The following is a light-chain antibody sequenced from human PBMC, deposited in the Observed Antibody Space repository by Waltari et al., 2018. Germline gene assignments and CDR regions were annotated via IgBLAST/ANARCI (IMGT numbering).Light chain of an antibody. V-gene: IGKV1-9*01. CDR3: QQLNSYPRGLFT. J-gene: IGKJ3*01. Sequence: IQLTQSPSSLSASVGDRVTITCRASQGISSYLAWYQQKPGKAPKLLIYAASTLQSGVPSRFSGSGAGTDVTLTISSLQPEDFATYYCQQLNSYPRGLFTFGPGTKVDIK. CDR1: QGISSY. CDR2: AAS.